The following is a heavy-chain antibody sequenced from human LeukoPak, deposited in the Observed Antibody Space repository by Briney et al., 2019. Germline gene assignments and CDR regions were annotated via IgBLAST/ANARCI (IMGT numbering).Heavy chain of an antibody. V-gene: IGHV3-7*01. Sequence: GSLRPSCAASGFTFANSWMAWVRQAPGKGLEWVANIKQDGSTKHYADSLKGRFTISRDNPKNSLFLQMNNLRADDTAIYYCTRDTIGSLDYWGQGILVTVAS. D-gene: IGHD1-26*01. J-gene: IGHJ4*02. CDR2: IKQDGSTK. CDR3: TRDTIGSLDY. CDR1: GFTFANSW.